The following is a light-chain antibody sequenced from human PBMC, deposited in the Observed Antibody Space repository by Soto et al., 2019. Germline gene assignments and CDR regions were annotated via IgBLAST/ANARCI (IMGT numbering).Light chain of an antibody. V-gene: IGKV3-20*01. CDR2: GAS. CDR1: QSVSSSY. CDR3: QPYGNSPLP. J-gene: IGKJ4*01. Sequence: EIVLTQSPGTLSLSPGERATLSCRASQSVSSSYLAWYQQKRGQAPNLLIYGASTRATGITDRFSGSGSGTDFTLTISRLEPEDFAVYYCQPYGNSPLPLGGGTAVQIK.